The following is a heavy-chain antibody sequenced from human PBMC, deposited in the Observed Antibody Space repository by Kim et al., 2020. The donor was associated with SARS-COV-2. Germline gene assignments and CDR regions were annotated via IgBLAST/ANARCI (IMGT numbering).Heavy chain of an antibody. Sequence: SETLSLTCAVYGGSFSGYYWSWIRQPPGKGLEWIGEINHSGSTNYNPSLKSRVTISVDTSKNQFSLKLSSVTAADTAVYYCARGRGLRGPYFDYWGQGTLVTVSS. CDR1: GGSFSGYY. J-gene: IGHJ4*02. D-gene: IGHD4-17*01. V-gene: IGHV4-34*01. CDR2: INHSGST. CDR3: ARGRGLRGPYFDY.